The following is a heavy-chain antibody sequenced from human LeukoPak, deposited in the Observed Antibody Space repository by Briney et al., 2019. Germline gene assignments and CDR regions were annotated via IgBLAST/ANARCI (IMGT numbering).Heavy chain of an antibody. J-gene: IGHJ4*02. V-gene: IGHV3-23*01. D-gene: IGHD2-2*01. CDR2: ISGSGGGT. Sequence: GGSLRLSCAASGFTFSSYAMSWVRQAPGKGLEWVSAISGSGGGTYYAGSVKGRFTISRDNSENTLYLQMNSLRAEDTAVYYCARVDILVVPAAINYFDYWGQGTLVTVSS. CDR1: GFTFSSYA. CDR3: ARVDILVVPAAINYFDY.